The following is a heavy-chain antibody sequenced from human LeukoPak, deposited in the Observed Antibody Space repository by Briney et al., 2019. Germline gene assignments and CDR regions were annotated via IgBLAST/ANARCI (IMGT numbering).Heavy chain of an antibody. Sequence: PSETLSLTCTVSGGSINAYYWSWIRQPPGKGLECIGYIYYSGSTYYNPSLKSRVTISVDTSKNHFSLKLSSVTAADTAVYYCARDRIAAAIGMDVWGLGTTVTVSS. D-gene: IGHD6-13*01. CDR2: IYYSGST. J-gene: IGHJ6*02. CDR3: ARDRIAAAIGMDV. CDR1: GGSINAYY. V-gene: IGHV4-30-4*01.